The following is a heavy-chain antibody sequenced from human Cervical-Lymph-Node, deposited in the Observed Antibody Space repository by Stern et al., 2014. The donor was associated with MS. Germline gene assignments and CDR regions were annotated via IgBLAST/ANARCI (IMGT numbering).Heavy chain of an antibody. Sequence: VQLVESGAEVKKPGASVTVSCNASGHPLSELAIHWLRQLPTSGLEWLGQFDPEDGETVHAQRLQGRHTMTEDTNTGTAYMTLTALTSYDTAVYYCATDRGVKWGPGTLVAVSS. CDR3: ATDRGVK. CDR2: FDPEDGET. CDR1: GHPLSELA. V-gene: IGHV1-24*01. J-gene: IGHJ4*02. D-gene: IGHD3-10*01.